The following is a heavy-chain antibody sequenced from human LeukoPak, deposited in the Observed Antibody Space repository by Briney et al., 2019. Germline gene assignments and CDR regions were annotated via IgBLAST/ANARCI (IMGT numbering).Heavy chain of an antibody. J-gene: IGHJ4*02. V-gene: IGHV4-61*02. CDR2: IYTSGST. D-gene: IGHD6-19*01. CDR3: ASGGVAAGFSSGWYPTPFDY. Sequence: SQTLSLTCTVSGGSISSGTYYWNWIRQPAGKGLEWIGRIYTSGSTNYNPSLKSRVTISVDLSKNQVSLKLGSVTAADTAVYYCASGGVAAGFSSGWYPTPFDYWGQGTLVTVSS. CDR1: GGSISSGTYY.